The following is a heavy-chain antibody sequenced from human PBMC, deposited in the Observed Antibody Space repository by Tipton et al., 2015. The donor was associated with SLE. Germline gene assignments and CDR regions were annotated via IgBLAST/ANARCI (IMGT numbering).Heavy chain of an antibody. CDR1: GFTFSSYA. J-gene: IGHJ4*02. V-gene: IGHV3-30-3*01. D-gene: IGHD4-17*01. CDR3: ARESDYGGYGGVFDY. CDR2: ISYDGSNK. Sequence: SLRLSCAASGFTFSSYAMHWVRQAPGKGLEWVAVISYDGSNKYYADSVKGRFTISRDNSENTLYLQMNSLRPEDTAVYYCARESDYGGYGGVFDYWGQGTLVTVSS.